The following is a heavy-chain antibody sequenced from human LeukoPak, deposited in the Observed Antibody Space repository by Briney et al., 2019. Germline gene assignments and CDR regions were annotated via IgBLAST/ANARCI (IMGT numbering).Heavy chain of an antibody. CDR3: ATLEILLNY. V-gene: IGHV1-46*01. CDR1: GYILSSYN. J-gene: IGHJ4*02. CDR2: INPSGGDT. D-gene: IGHD2-15*01. Sequence: ASVKVSCKASGYILSSYNMHWVRQAPGQGLEWLGIINPSGGDTKYAQKFQGRVTLTRDKSTSTVYMELSSLTSDDTAVYYCATLEILLNYWGQGTLVTVSS.